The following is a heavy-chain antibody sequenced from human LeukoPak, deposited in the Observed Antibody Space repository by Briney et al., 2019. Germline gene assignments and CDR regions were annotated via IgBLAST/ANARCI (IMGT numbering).Heavy chain of an antibody. CDR3: AXXXXXXXXXXXXGYXRPPLYYGMDV. J-gene: IGHJ6*02. CDR1: GYTFTSYG. CDR2: ISAYNGNT. D-gene: IGHD3-3*01. Sequence: ASVKVSCKASGYTFTSYGISWVRQAPGQGLEWMGWISAYNGNTNYAQKRQGRVTMTTDTSTSTAYMELRSLRSDDTAVYYCAXXXXXXXXXXXXGYXRPPLYYGMDVWGQGTTVTVSS. V-gene: IGHV1-18*01.